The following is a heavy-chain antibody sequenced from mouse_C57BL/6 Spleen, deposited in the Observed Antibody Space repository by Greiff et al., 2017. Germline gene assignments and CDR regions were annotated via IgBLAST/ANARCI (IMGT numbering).Heavy chain of an antibody. D-gene: IGHD2-1*01. CDR2: INPSNGGT. V-gene: IGHV1-53*01. J-gene: IGHJ4*01. CDR1: GYTFTSYW. Sequence: QVQLKQPGTELVKPGASVKLSCKASGYTFTSYWMHWVKQRPGQGLEWIGNINPSNGGTNYNEKFKSKATLTVDKSSSTAYMQLSSLTSEDSAVYYCARYLYGNLLPYYVMDYWGQGTSVTVSS. CDR3: ARYLYGNLLPYYVMDY.